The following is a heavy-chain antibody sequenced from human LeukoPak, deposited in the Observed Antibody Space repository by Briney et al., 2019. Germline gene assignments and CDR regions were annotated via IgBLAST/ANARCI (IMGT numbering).Heavy chain of an antibody. D-gene: IGHD4-17*01. CDR2: IKSKTDGGTT. V-gene: IGHV3-15*01. Sequence: GGSLSLSCAASGFTFSNAWMRWVRQPPGKGLEWVGRIKSKTDGGTTDYAAPVKGRFTISRDDSKNTPYLQMNSLKTEDTAVYYCTTAPTRYYGDYRGDAFDIWGQGTMVTVSS. CDR1: GFTFSNAW. J-gene: IGHJ3*02. CDR3: TTAPTRYYGDYRGDAFDI.